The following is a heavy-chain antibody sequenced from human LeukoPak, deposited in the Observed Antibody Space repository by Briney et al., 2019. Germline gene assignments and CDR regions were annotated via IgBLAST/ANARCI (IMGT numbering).Heavy chain of an antibody. V-gene: IGHV1-69*04. J-gene: IGHJ4*02. CDR1: GGTFSSYA. D-gene: IGHD6-19*01. CDR3: ARDDHSSGWPYFEY. CDR2: IIPILGIA. Sequence: SVKASCKASGGTFSSYAISWVRQAPGQGLEWMGRIIPILGIANYAQKFQGRVTITADKSTSTAYMELSSLRSEDTAVYYCARDDHSSGWPYFEYWGQGTLVTVSS.